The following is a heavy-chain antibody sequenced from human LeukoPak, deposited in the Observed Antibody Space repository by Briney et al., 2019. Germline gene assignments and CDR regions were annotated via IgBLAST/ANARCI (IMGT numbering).Heavy chain of an antibody. J-gene: IGHJ6*03. D-gene: IGHD5-12*01. V-gene: IGHV1-46*01. Sequence: ASVKVSCKASGYTFTSYYLQWVRQAPGQGLEWMGIINPSGGNTSYAQKFQGRVTMTRDMSTSTVYMELSSLRSEDTAVYYCARWLDYYYYYMDVWGKGTTVTVSS. CDR2: INPSGGNT. CDR1: GYTFTSYY. CDR3: ARWLDYYYYYMDV.